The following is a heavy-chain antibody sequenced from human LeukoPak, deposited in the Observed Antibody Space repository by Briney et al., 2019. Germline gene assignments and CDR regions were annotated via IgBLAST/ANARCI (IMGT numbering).Heavy chain of an antibody. V-gene: IGHV4-34*01. D-gene: IGHD3-22*01. CDR1: RGSISNYY. CDR3: AVQYYYDSSGSFDY. CDR2: INHSGSN. J-gene: IGHJ4*02. Sequence: PSETLSLTCTVSRGSISNYYWSWIRQPPGKGLEWIGEINHSGSNNDNPSLKSRVTISVDTSKNQFSLKLSSVTAADTAVYYCAVQYYYDSSGSFDYWGQGTLVTVSS.